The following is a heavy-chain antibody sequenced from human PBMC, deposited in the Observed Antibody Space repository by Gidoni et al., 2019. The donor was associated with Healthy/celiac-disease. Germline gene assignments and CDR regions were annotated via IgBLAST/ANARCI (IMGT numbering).Heavy chain of an antibody. V-gene: IGHV1-46*03. J-gene: IGHJ4*02. CDR3: ARYSSSWAFDY. D-gene: IGHD6-13*01. CDR1: GYTFTSYY. CDR2: INPSGGST. Sequence: QVQLVQSGAAVKKPGASVKVSCKASGYTFTSYYVHWVRQAPGQGLEWMAMINPSGGSTGYALKFQGRLTMTRDTSTSTVYMELRSLRSEDTAVYYCARYSSSWAFDYWGQGTLVTVSS.